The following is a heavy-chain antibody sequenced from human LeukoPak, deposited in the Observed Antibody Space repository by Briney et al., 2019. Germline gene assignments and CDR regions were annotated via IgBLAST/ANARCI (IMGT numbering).Heavy chain of an antibody. CDR1: GFTVRNNY. V-gene: IGHV3-53*01. Sequence: GGSLRLSCAASGFTVRNNYMSWFRRAAGKGLEWVALIYSVGSTYYADSVKGRFTISRDNAKNSLYLQMNSLRAEDTAVYYCASHGVAVGGWADYWGQGILVTVSS. J-gene: IGHJ4*02. CDR2: IYSVGST. D-gene: IGHD2-15*01. CDR3: ASHGVAVGGWADY.